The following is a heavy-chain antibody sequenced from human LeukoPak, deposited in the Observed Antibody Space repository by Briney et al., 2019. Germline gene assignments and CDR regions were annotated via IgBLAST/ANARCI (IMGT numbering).Heavy chain of an antibody. J-gene: IGHJ3*02. CDR3: ARVLAYCGGDCYYDAFDI. D-gene: IGHD2-21*02. V-gene: IGHV4-39*07. CDR2: INHRGNT. Sequence: PSETLSLTCSLSGESITSRDFYWGWIRQPPGKGLEWIGSINHRGNTYYSPSLKSRVTISVDTSKNQFSLTLSSVTAADTAVYYCARVLAYCGGDCYYDAFDIWGQGTMVTVSS. CDR1: GESITSRDFY.